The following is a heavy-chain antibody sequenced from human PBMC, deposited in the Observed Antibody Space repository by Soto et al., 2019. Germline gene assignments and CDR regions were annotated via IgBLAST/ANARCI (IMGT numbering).Heavy chain of an antibody. V-gene: IGHV3-33*01. CDR2: IWYDGSNK. Sequence: QVQLVESGGGVVQPGRSLRLSCAASGFTFSSYGMHWVRQAPGKGLEWVAVIWYDGSNKYYADSVKGRFTISRDNSKNTLYLQMNSLRAEDTAVYYCARGGYCSGGTCYGAAEYFQHWGQGTLVTVSS. CDR3: ARGGYCSGGTCYGAAEYFQH. D-gene: IGHD2-15*01. J-gene: IGHJ1*01. CDR1: GFTFSSYG.